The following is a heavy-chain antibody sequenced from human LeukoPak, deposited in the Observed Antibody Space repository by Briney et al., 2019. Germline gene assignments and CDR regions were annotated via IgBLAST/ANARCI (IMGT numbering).Heavy chain of an antibody. J-gene: IGHJ6*03. CDR1: GGSFSGYY. V-gene: IGHV4-34*01. CDR2: INHSGST. Sequence: SETLSLTCALYGGSFSGYYWSWIRQPPGKGLKWIGEINHSGSTNYNPSLKSRVTISVDTSKNQFSLKLSSVTAADTAVYYCARIAGWYYYDSSGYRYYYYMDVWGKGTTVTVSS. CDR3: ARIAGWYYYDSSGYRYYYYMDV. D-gene: IGHD3-22*01.